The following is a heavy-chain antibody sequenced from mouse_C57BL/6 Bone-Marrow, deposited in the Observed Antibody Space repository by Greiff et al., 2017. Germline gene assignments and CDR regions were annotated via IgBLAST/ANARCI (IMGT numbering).Heavy chain of an antibody. CDR3: ASWDALYYAMDY. D-gene: IGHD4-1*01. CDR1: GYTFTSYT. Sequence: VQLVESGAELARPGASVKMSCKASGYTFTSYTMHWVKQRPGQGLEWIGYINPSSGYTKYNQKFKDKATLTADKSSSTAYMQLRSLTSEDSAVYYCASWDALYYAMDYWGQGTSVTVSS. J-gene: IGHJ4*01. V-gene: IGHV1-4*01. CDR2: INPSSGYT.